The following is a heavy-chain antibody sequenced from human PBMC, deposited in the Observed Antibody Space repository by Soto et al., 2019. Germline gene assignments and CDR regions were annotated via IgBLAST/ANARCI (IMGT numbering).Heavy chain of an antibody. J-gene: IGHJ4*02. Sequence: SETLSLTCAVSGDSLNSGGYSWSWIRLPPRKGLEWIGYIYYSGSTHYKSSLQSRVTMSLDRSKNEFSLRLNAVTAADTAVYYCARNRVGSSWYVDYWGQGTQVTVSS. D-gene: IGHD6-13*01. CDR1: GDSLNSGGYS. V-gene: IGHV4-30-2*01. CDR3: ARNRVGSSWYVDY. CDR2: IYYSGST.